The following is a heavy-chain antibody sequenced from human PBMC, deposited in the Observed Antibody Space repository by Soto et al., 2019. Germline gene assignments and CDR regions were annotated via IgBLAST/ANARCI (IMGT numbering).Heavy chain of an antibody. J-gene: IGHJ4*02. Sequence: QLQLQESGPGLVKPSETLSLTCTVSGGSISSSSYYWGWIRQPPGKGLEWIGSIYYSWSTYYTPSLKRRVTITADTAKNRFSLKLSSVTAADTAVYYCARQPRYGSGSSYNPFDYWGQGTLVTVSS. CDR2: IYYSWST. CDR1: GGSISSSSYY. D-gene: IGHD3-10*01. V-gene: IGHV4-39*01. CDR3: ARQPRYGSGSSYNPFDY.